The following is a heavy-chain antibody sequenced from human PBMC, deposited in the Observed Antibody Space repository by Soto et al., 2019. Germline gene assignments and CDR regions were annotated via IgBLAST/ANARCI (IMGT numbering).Heavy chain of an antibody. CDR1: AFTFTNYA. J-gene: IGHJ4*02. D-gene: IGHD3-22*01. CDR3: AQGSSHYYDSSGNFFDY. Sequence: HPGGSLRLSCAASAFTFTNYAMHWVRQAPGKGLEWVAVISYDGSNKYYADSVKGRFTISRDNSKNTLYLQMNSLRAEDTAVYYCAQGSSHYYDSSGNFFDYWGQGTLVTVSS. V-gene: IGHV3-30-3*01. CDR2: ISYDGSNK.